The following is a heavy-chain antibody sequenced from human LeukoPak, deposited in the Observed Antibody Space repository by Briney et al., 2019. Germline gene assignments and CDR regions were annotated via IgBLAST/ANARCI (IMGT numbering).Heavy chain of an antibody. Sequence: GGSLRLSCAASGFTVSSNYMSWVRQAPGKGLEWVSVIYSGGSTYYADSVKGRFTISRDNSKNTLYLQMNSLRAEDTAVYYCARDYYGSGSYYNYFDYWGQGTLVTVSS. CDR3: ARDYYGSGSYYNYFDY. V-gene: IGHV3-66*01. D-gene: IGHD3-10*01. CDR1: GFTVSSNY. CDR2: IYSGGST. J-gene: IGHJ4*02.